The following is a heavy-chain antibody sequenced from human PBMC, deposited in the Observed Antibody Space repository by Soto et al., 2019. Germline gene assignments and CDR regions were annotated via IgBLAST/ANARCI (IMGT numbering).Heavy chain of an antibody. J-gene: IGHJ5*02. D-gene: IGHD3-10*01. Sequence: GGSLRLSCAASGFTFSSYSMNWVRQAPGKGLEWVSSISSSSSYIYYADSVKGRFTISRDNAKNSLYLQMNSLRAEDTAVYYCARDPIPYYYGSGSYPNNWFDPWGQGTLVTVSS. V-gene: IGHV3-21*01. CDR1: GFTFSSYS. CDR2: ISSSSSYI. CDR3: ARDPIPYYYGSGSYPNNWFDP.